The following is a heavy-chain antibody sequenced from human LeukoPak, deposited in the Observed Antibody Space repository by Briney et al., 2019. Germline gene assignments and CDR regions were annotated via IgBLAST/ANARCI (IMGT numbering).Heavy chain of an antibody. CDR3: ARDMGDGYSDY. Sequence: ASVKVSCKASGGTFSSYAISWVRQAPGQGLEWMGRIIPILGIANYAQKFQGRVTITADKSTSTAYMELSSLRSEDTAVYYCARDMGDGYSDYWGQGTLVAVSS. V-gene: IGHV1-69*04. D-gene: IGHD5-24*01. J-gene: IGHJ4*02. CDR2: IIPILGIA. CDR1: GGTFSSYA.